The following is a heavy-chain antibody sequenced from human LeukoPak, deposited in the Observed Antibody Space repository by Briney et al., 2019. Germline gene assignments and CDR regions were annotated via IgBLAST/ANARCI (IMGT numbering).Heavy chain of an antibody. D-gene: IGHD3-22*01. V-gene: IGHV4-61*01. Sequence: PSETLSLTCTVSGDSISSSNCYWGWIRQPPGKGLEWIGYIYYSGSTNYNPSLKSRVTISVDTSKNQFSLKLSSVTAADTAVYYCARELDYYDSSFRFDPWGQGTLVTVSS. CDR1: GDSISSSNCY. J-gene: IGHJ5*02. CDR3: ARELDYYDSSFRFDP. CDR2: IYYSGST.